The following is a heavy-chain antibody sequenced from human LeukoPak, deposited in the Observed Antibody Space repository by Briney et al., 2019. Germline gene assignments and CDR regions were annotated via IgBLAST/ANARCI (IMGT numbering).Heavy chain of an antibody. CDR3: AGGATGDCSGGSCWRTFDY. Sequence: PGGSLRLSCAASGFTFSSYAMHWVRQAPGKGLEWVAVIWYDGSNKYYADSVKGRFTISRDNSKNTLYLQMNSLRAEDTAVYYCAGGATGDCSGGSCWRTFDYWGQGTLVTVSS. V-gene: IGHV3-33*08. J-gene: IGHJ4*02. CDR2: IWYDGSNK. CDR1: GFTFSSYA. D-gene: IGHD2-15*01.